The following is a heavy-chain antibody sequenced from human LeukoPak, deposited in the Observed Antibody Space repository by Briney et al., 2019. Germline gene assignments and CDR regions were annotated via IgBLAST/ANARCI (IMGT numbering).Heavy chain of an antibody. D-gene: IGHD2-2*01. V-gene: IGHV4-59*01. CDR1: GGSISSYY. J-gene: IGHJ5*02. CDR3: AREGRDIVVVPAATTYNWFDP. Sequence: SETLSLTCTVSGGSISSYYWSWIRQPPRKGLEWIGYIYYSGSTNYNPSLKSRVTISVDTSKNQFSLKLSSVTAADPAVYYCAREGRDIVVVPAATTYNWFDPWGQGTLVTVSS. CDR2: IYYSGST.